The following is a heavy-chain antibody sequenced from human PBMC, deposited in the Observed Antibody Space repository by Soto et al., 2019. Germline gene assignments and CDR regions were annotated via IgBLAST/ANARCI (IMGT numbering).Heavy chain of an antibody. D-gene: IGHD2-2*01. CDR3: ARGEVVGPPASGGPMDV. Sequence: EVQLVESGGGLVKPGGSLTLSCAASGFTFSTYSMNWVRQAPGKGLEWVSSISSNSGYIYYADSVKARFTISRDNAKNSLYLQLNSLRADDTAAYYCARGEVVGPPASGGPMDVWGQGTTVTVSS. J-gene: IGHJ6*02. V-gene: IGHV3-21*01. CDR2: ISSNSGYI. CDR1: GFTFSTYS.